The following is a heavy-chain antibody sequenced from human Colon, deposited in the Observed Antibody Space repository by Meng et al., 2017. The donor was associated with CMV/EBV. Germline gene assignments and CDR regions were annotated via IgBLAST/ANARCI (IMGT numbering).Heavy chain of an antibody. CDR3: TTDRVGAMFYTNPFDY. CDR1: GFTFSRHW. V-gene: IGHV3-74*01. D-gene: IGHD1-26*01. CDR2: INGDGTTT. J-gene: IGHJ4*02. Sequence: GESLKISCVASGFTFSRHWMHWVRQVPGKGPEWVSHINGDGTTTSHADSGKGRFTISRDNAKNTLFLQMNSLGADDTGVCFCTTDRVGAMFYTNPFDYWGQGTLVTVSS.